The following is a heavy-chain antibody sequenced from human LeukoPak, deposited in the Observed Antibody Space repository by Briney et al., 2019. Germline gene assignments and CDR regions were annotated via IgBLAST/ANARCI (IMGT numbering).Heavy chain of an antibody. CDR2: IKQDGSEK. D-gene: IGHD3-3*01. CDR3: ARHVRFEGVDY. Sequence: SGGSLRLSCAASGFIFTSYWMSWVRQAPGKGLEWVANIKQDGSEKYYVDSVKGRFTISRDNAKNSLFLQMSSLRAEDTAVYYCARHVRFEGVDYWGQGILVTVSS. CDR1: GFIFTSYW. V-gene: IGHV3-7*01. J-gene: IGHJ4*02.